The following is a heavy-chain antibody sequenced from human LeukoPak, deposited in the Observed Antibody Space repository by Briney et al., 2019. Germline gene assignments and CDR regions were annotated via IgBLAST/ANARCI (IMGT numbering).Heavy chain of an antibody. CDR1: GGSFSGYY. J-gene: IGHJ4*02. Sequence: SETLSLTCAVYGGSFSGYYWSWIRQPPGKGLEWIGHIYYRGSTNYNPSLKSRVTVSKDTAKNQFSLKLTSVTAADTAVYYCARALGLGELLGYFDHWGQGTLVTVPS. CDR3: ARALGLGELLGYFDH. D-gene: IGHD3-10*01. V-gene: IGHV4-59*01. CDR2: IYYRGST.